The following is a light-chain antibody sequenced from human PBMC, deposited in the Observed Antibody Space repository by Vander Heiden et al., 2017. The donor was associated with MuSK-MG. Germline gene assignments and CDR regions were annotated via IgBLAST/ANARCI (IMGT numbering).Light chain of an antibody. V-gene: IGLV2-14*03. CDR3: NSYTSSSTYV. J-gene: IGLJ1*01. Sequence: QSALTHPASVSGSPGQSITISCPGPSSDVGGYDVVSWYQQHPGKAPKLMIHDVSNRPSGVSNRFSGSKSGNTASLTISGLQAEDEADYYCNSYTSSSTYVFGTGTKVTVL. CDR2: DVS. CDR1: SSDVGGYDV.